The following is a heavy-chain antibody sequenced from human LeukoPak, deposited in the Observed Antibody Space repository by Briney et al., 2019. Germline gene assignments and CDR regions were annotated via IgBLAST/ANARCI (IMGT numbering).Heavy chain of an antibody. D-gene: IGHD2/OR15-2a*01. CDR3: ARVLNGWVLNPVDY. Sequence: PGGSLRLSCAASGFIFSDHYMDWVRQPPGKGLEWSGSIYYSGSTYYNPSLKSRVTISVDTSKNQFSLKLSSVTAADTAVYYCARVLNGWVLNPVDYWGQGTLVTVSS. J-gene: IGHJ4*02. CDR1: GFIFSDHY. V-gene: IGHV4-38-2*01. CDR2: IYYSGST.